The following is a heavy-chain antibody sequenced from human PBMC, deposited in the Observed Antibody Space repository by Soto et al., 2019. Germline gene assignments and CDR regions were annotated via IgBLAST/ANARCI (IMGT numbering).Heavy chain of an antibody. D-gene: IGHD4-17*01. J-gene: IGHJ6*02. V-gene: IGHV3-30*18. CDR1: GFTFSSYG. CDR2: ISYDGSNK. CDR3: AKDRDYGDYGIYGMDV. Sequence: HPGGSLRLSCAASGFTFSSYGMHWVRQAPGKGLEWVAVISYDGSNKYYADSVKGRFTISRDNSKNTLYLQMNSLRAEDTAVYYCAKDRDYGDYGIYGMDVWGQGTTVTVSS.